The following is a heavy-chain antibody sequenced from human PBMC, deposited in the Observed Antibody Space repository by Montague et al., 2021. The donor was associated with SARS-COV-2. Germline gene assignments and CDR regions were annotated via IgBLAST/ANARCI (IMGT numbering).Heavy chain of an antibody. J-gene: IGHJ4*02. Sequence: SETLSLTCTVSGGSISSSSYYWGWIRQPPGKGLEWIESIYYSGSTYYNPSLKSRVTISVDTSKNQFSLKLSSVTAADTAVYYCAREGGRLSRGSYYFDYWGQGTLVTVSS. V-gene: IGHV4-39*07. CDR1: GGSISSSSYY. CDR2: IYYSGST. D-gene: IGHD3-16*02. CDR3: AREGGRLSRGSYYFDY.